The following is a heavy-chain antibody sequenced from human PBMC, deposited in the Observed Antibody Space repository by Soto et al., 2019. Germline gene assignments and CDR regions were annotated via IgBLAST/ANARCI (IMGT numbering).Heavy chain of an antibody. V-gene: IGHV3-23*01. CDR1: GFTVSSNY. J-gene: IGHJ4*01. CDR3: AKNPGYYYDSTGYHFDY. Sequence: PGGSLRLSCAASGFTVSSNYMSWVRQAPGKGLEWVSAISYGGGTTYYADSVKGRFTISRDNSKNTLYLQMNSLRAEDTAVYYCAKNPGYYYDSTGYHFDYWGHGTLVTVSS. D-gene: IGHD3-22*01. CDR2: ISYGGGTT.